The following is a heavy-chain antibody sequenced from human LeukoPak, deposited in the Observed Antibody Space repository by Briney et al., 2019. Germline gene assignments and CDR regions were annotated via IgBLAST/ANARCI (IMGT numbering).Heavy chain of an antibody. CDR1: GGSFSGYY. J-gene: IGHJ4*02. Sequence: SETLSLTCAVYGGSFSGYYWSWIRQPPGKGLEWIGEINHSGSTNYNPSLKSRVTISVDTSKNQFSLKLSSVTAADTAVYYCARVEWLRSLAFDYWGQGTLVTVSS. CDR2: INHSGST. V-gene: IGHV4-34*01. CDR3: ARVEWLRSLAFDY. D-gene: IGHD5-12*01.